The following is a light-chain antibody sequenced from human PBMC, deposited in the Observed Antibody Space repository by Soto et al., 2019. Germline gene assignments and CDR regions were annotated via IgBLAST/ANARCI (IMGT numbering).Light chain of an antibody. CDR2: EGS. CDR3: SSYTTSSTRV. J-gene: IGLJ2*01. V-gene: IGLV2-14*02. CDR1: NNL. Sequence: QSALTQPASVSGSPGQSITISCTGTNNLVSWFQQDSGKAPKLMIYEGSKRPSGVSHRFSGSKSVNTASLTISGLQAEDEADYYCSSYTTSSTRVFGGGTKLTVL.